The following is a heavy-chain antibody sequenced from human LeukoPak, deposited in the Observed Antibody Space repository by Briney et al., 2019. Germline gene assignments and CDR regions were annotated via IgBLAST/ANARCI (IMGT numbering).Heavy chain of an antibody. D-gene: IGHD2-21*01. CDR3: ARGGDLLDY. CDR1: GHSISSYY. Sequence: SETLSLTCTVSGHSISSYYWSWLRQPPGKGLEWIGYIYYSGSTNYNPSLKSRVTISVDTSKNQFSLKLSSVTAADTAVYYCARGGDLLDYWGQGTLVTVSS. CDR2: IYYSGST. J-gene: IGHJ4*02. V-gene: IGHV4-59*01.